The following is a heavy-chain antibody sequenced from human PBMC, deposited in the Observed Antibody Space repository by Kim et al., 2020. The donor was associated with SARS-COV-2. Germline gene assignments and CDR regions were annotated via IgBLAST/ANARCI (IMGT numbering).Heavy chain of an antibody. D-gene: IGHD6-13*01. Sequence: RKSRVTISVDTSKNQFSLKLSSVTAADTAVYYCARGPYSSTWYGPRNWFDPWGQGTLVTVSS. V-gene: IGHV4-34*01. J-gene: IGHJ5*02. CDR3: ARGPYSSTWYGPRNWFDP.